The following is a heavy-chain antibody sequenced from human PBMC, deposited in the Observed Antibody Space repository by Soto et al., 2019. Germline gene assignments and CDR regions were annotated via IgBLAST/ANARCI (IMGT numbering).Heavy chain of an antibody. CDR3: ARAMGDWGTYYYYYGMDV. D-gene: IGHD3-16*01. V-gene: IGHV4-59*01. CDR2: VYYSGAT. Sequence: PSETLSLTCTVSGDSMTNNYWGWIRQPPGKGLEWIGYVYYSGATNYNPSPKSRVSMSPDPSRNQFSLKLTSVTAADTAVYYCARAMGDWGTYYYYYGMDVWGQGTMVTVSS. CDR1: GDSMTNNY. J-gene: IGHJ6*02.